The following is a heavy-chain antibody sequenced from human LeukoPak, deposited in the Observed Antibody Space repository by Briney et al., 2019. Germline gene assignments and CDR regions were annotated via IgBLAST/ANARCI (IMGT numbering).Heavy chain of an antibody. V-gene: IGHV4-59*01. CDR1: GGSIGTYY. CDR3: ARDGYCSGSYCYGYYYYMDV. CDR2: VYCSGST. Sequence: SETLSLTCTVSGGSIGTYYWSWIRQPPGKGLEWIGYVYCSGSTNYHPSLKSRVTISADTSKNQFSLTLSSVTAADTAVYYCARDGYCSGSYCYGYYYYMDVWGTGTTVSVSS. D-gene: IGHD2-15*01. J-gene: IGHJ6*03.